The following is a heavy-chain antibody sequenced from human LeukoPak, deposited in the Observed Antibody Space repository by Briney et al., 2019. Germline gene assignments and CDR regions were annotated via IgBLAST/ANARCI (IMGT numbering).Heavy chain of an antibody. CDR1: GGSCDDYY. D-gene: IGHD5-24*01. Sequence: PSETLSLTCDVSGGSCDDYYCSWIRQPAGKGLEWIGEIHPHGIFYYNSSLMRRVTISIDTSKSQFSLRLPSVTAADTAIYYCSRGRDRSKAGDHWGQGSLVTVSS. V-gene: IGHV4-34*01. CDR3: SRGRDRSKAGDH. J-gene: IGHJ4*02. CDR2: IHPHGIF.